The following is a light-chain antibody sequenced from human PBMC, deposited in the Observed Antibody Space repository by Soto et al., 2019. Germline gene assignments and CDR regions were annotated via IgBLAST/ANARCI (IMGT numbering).Light chain of an antibody. V-gene: IGKV1-5*01. J-gene: IGKJ4*01. CDR1: QSITTF. Sequence: DIQMTQSPSTLSASIGDRVTITCRASQSITTFLAWYQQKPGKAPQILIYDASKLEPGVPSRLSGGGSGTEFTPTISSLQPDDFATYYCQQYSTYPLNFGGGTKV. CDR2: DAS. CDR3: QQYSTYPLN.